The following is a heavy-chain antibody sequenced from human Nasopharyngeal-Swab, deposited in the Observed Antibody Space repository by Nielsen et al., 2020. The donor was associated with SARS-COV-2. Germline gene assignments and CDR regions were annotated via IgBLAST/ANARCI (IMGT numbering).Heavy chain of an antibody. D-gene: IGHD1-1*01. CDR1: GYSFTRYS. CDR2: INPNSGDP. CDR3: AKNSDNYYFDF. Sequence: ASVKVSCKASGYSFTRYSLHWVRQAPGQALEWMGWINPNSGDPTYARKFKGRVTLTRDTSTSTAFMELSSLAADDTAVYYCAKNSDNYYFDFWGQGTLVTVSS. V-gene: IGHV1-2*02. J-gene: IGHJ4*02.